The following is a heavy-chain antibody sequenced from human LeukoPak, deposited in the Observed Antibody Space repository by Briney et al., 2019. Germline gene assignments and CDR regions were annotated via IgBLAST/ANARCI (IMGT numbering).Heavy chain of an antibody. CDR3: ARDGEWELLFDY. V-gene: IGHV3-48*03. CDR1: GFTFSSYE. D-gene: IGHD1-26*01. Sequence: GGSLRLSCAASGFTFSSYEVSWVRQAPGKGLEWVSYISSSGSTIYYADSVKGRFTISRDNAKNSLYLQMNSLRAEDTAVYYCARDGEWELLFDYWGQGTLVTVSS. J-gene: IGHJ4*02. CDR2: ISSSGSTI.